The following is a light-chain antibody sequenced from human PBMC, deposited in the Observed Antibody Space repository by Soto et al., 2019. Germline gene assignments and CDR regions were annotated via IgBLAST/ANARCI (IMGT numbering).Light chain of an antibody. CDR3: TSYVGNDIWV. Sequence: QSALTQPPSASGSPGQSVTISCTGTSSDVGAYKYVSWYQQYPGKAPKLMIYEVTKRPSGVPDRFSGSKSGNTDSLTVSGHQAEDEADYYCTSYVGNDIWVFGGGTKLTVL. J-gene: IGLJ3*02. CDR2: EVT. V-gene: IGLV2-8*01. CDR1: SSDVGAYKY.